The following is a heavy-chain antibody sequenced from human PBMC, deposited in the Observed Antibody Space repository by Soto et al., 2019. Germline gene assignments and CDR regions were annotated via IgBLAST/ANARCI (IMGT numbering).Heavy chain of an antibody. Sequence: EVQLLESGGGLVQPGGSLRRSCAASGFTFSSYAMSWVRQAPGKGLEWVSAISGSGGSTYYADSVKGRFTISRDNSKNTLYLQMNSLRAEDTAVYYCAIPHVSSGWVPPDYWGQGTLVTVSS. CDR1: GFTFSSYA. V-gene: IGHV3-23*01. CDR3: AIPHVSSGWVPPDY. CDR2: ISGSGGST. D-gene: IGHD6-19*01. J-gene: IGHJ4*02.